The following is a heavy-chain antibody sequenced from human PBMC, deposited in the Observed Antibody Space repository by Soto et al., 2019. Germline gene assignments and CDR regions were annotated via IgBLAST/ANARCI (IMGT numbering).Heavy chain of an antibody. CDR1: GYTFTSYD. Sequence: GASVKVSCKASGYTFTSYDINWVRQATGQGLEWMGWLNPNSGNTGYAQKFQGRVTMTRNTSISTAYMELSSLRSEDTAVYYCARAKRGIAAAGTGYHYWGQGTLVTVSS. J-gene: IGHJ4*02. V-gene: IGHV1-8*01. CDR3: ARAKRGIAAAGTGYHY. CDR2: LNPNSGNT. D-gene: IGHD6-13*01.